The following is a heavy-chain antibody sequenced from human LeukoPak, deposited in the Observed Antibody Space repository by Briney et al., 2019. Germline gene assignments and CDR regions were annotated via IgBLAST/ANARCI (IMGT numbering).Heavy chain of an antibody. V-gene: IGHV3-30*02. D-gene: IGHD3-10*01. CDR2: IRYDGSNK. Sequence: GGSLRLSCAASGFTFSSYGMHWVRQAPGKGLEWVAFIRYDGSNKYYADSVKGRFTISRDNSKNTLYLQMSSLRAEDTAVYYCASRGRFGELRNYYYYYYMDVCGKGTTVTVSS. J-gene: IGHJ6*03. CDR1: GFTFSSYG. CDR3: ASRGRFGELRNYYYYYYMDV.